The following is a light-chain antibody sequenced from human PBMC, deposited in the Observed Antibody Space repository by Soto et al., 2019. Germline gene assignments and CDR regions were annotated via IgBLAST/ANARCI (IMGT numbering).Light chain of an antibody. Sequence: QSALTQPPSVSGAPGQRVTISCTGSSSNIGASYDVHWYQHLPGTAPKLLIFANTNRSSGVPDRFSGSKSGTSASLAITGLQAEEEADYYCQSYDSSLSGGVFGGGTQLTVL. V-gene: IGLV1-40*01. CDR1: SSNIGASYD. J-gene: IGLJ2*01. CDR3: QSYDSSLSGGV. CDR2: ANT.